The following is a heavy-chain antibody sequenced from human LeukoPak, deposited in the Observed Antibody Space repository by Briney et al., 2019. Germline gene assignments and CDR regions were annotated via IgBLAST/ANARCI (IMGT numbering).Heavy chain of an antibody. Sequence: ASVKVSCKASGGTFSSYAISWVRQAPGQGLEWMGRIIPILGIANYAQKFQGRVTITADKSTSTAYMELSSLRSEDTAVYYCARWLAVAAFLDYWGQGTLVTVSS. CDR1: GGTFSSYA. CDR2: IIPILGIA. CDR3: ARWLAVAAFLDY. D-gene: IGHD6-19*01. V-gene: IGHV1-69*04. J-gene: IGHJ4*02.